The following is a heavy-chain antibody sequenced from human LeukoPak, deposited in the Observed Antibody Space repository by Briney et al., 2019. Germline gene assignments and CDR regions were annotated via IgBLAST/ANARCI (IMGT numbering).Heavy chain of an antibody. V-gene: IGHV4-34*01. CDR2: INHSGST. CDR3: ASRGAYSSNWWVWFDP. CDR1: GGSFSGYY. J-gene: IGHJ5*02. D-gene: IGHD6-13*01. Sequence: PSETLSLTCAVSGGSFSGYYWSWIRQPPGKGMEWIGEINHSGSTNYNPSLKSRVTISVDPSKNQFSLTLTSVTAADTAVYYCASRGAYSSNWWVWFDPWGQGTLVTVSS.